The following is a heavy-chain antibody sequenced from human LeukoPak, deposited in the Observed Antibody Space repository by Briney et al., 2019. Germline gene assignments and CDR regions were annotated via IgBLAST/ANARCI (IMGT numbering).Heavy chain of an antibody. Sequence: GGSLRLSCAASGFTFSSYSMNWVRQAAGKGLEWVSYISSSSSTIYYADSVKGRFTISRDNAKNSLYLQMNSLRAEDTAVYYCASGSYSRPFDYWGQGTLVTVSS. CDR3: ASGSYSRPFDY. J-gene: IGHJ4*02. V-gene: IGHV3-48*01. CDR1: GFTFSSYS. D-gene: IGHD1-26*01. CDR2: ISSSSSTI.